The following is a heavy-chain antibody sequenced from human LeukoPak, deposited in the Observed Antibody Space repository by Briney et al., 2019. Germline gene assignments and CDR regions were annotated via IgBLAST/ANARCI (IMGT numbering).Heavy chain of an antibody. V-gene: IGHV4-4*02. CDR2: IYHSGST. Sequence: NPSETLSLTCAVSGGSISSSNWWSWVRQPPGKGLEWIGEIYHSGSTNYNPSLKSRVTISVDKSKNQFSLKLSSVTAADTAVYYCARETSTAVAGPLWGQGTLVTVSS. J-gene: IGHJ4*02. D-gene: IGHD6-19*01. CDR3: ARETSTAVAGPL. CDR1: GGSISSSNW.